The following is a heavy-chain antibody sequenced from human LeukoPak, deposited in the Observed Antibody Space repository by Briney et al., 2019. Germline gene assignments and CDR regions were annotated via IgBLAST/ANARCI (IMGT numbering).Heavy chain of an antibody. V-gene: IGHV3-23*01. J-gene: IGHJ4*02. CDR3: AKDRLGGPYFFHY. D-gene: IGHD3-16*01. CDR1: GFTFSSYA. CDR2: ISGSGSGSNT. Sequence: GGSLRLSCAASGFTFSSYAMNWVRQAPGKGLEWVSGISGSGSGSNTYYADSVKGRFTISRDNSKNTLYLQINSLRAEDTAVYFCAKDRLGGPYFFHYWGQGTLVTVSS.